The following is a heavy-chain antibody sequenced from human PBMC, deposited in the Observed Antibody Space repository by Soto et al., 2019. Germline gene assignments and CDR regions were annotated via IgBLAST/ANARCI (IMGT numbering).Heavy chain of an antibody. J-gene: IGHJ3*01. CDR2: ISTYGTNK. D-gene: IGHD2-8*01. Sequence: QVQLVESVGGVVQPGRSLRLSCAASGFIFNSYAMHWVRQAPGKGLEWVAAISTYGTNKYYVEPAKGRFTISRDNSKNTLYLQMSSMRPADTAVYYCGGDVGVSSSRAGDGDFCGRGTMFTVSS. CDR3: GGDVGVSSSRAGDGDF. CDR1: GFIFNSYA. V-gene: IGHV3-30-3*01.